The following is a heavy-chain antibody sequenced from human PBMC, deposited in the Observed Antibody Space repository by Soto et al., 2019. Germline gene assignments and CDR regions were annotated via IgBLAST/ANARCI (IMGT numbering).Heavy chain of an antibody. CDR1: GGTFSSYA. D-gene: IGHD4-4*01. Sequence: GASVKVSCKASGGTFSSYAISWVRQAPGQGLEWMGGIIPIFGTANYAQKFQGRVTITADESTSTAYMELSSLRSEDTAVYYCARARTTVTPYYYYYYGMDVWGQGTTVTV. CDR2: IIPIFGTA. V-gene: IGHV1-69*13. J-gene: IGHJ6*02. CDR3: ARARTTVTPYYYYYYGMDV.